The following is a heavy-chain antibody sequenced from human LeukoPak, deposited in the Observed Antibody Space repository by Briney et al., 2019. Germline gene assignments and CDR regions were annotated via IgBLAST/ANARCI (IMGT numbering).Heavy chain of an antibody. V-gene: IGHV4-4*07. CDR1: GDSMSDSY. CDR3: ARDIRSHNGPGGYYYYYMDV. Sequence: NPSETLSLNCTVSGDSMSDSYWSWIRQPAGKGLEWIGRIYASGSTNYNPSLKSRVTLSVDTSSNQFSLTLSSVTVADTAVYHCARDIRSHNGPGGYYYYYMDVWGKGTTVTVSS. D-gene: IGHD2-8*01. CDR2: IYASGST. J-gene: IGHJ6*03.